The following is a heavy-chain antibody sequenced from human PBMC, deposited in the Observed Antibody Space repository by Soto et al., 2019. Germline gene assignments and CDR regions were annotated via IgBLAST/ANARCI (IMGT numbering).Heavy chain of an antibody. CDR3: ARALSSAAGLYFDY. V-gene: IGHV4-4*07. CDR1: GGSISSFY. Sequence: SETLSLTCTVSGGSISSFYWSWIRQPAGKGMEWIGRIHSTENTNYNPSLKSRITMSIDTSNNQFSLKLSSLTAADTAVYYCARALSSAAGLYFDYWGQGTRVTVSS. D-gene: IGHD6-13*01. CDR2: IHSTENT. J-gene: IGHJ4*02.